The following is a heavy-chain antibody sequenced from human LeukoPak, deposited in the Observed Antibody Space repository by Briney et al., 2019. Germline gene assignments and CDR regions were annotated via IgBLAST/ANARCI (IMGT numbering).Heavy chain of an antibody. CDR2: LYIGRDT. J-gene: IGHJ4*02. D-gene: IGHD3-22*01. CDR1: LVFISNYY. CDR3: ARESRVFIGDGYFLDS. Sequence: SETLSLTCTASLVFISNYYWSWIRQPAGKGLEWIGRLYIGRDTDYNPSLRSRVTMSADTSNSQFSLRLTSVTAADTAVYYCARESRVFIGDGYFLDSWGPGTLITVSS. V-gene: IGHV4-4*07.